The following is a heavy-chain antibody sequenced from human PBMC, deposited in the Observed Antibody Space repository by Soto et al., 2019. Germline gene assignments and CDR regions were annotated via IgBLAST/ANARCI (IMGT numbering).Heavy chain of an antibody. Sequence: DVYLLESGGGLVQPGGSLRLSCAASGFTFTTYAMGWVRQAPGRGLEWVSAISAGGDSAYYADSVKGRLTISRDNSKNALYLQMNTLRAGDTAVYYCAKGSSCFGSGSYYNEPFDYWGQGTPVTVSS. CDR3: AKGSSCFGSGSYYNEPFDY. D-gene: IGHD3-10*01. CDR2: ISAGGDSA. J-gene: IGHJ4*02. V-gene: IGHV3-23*01. CDR1: GFTFTTYA.